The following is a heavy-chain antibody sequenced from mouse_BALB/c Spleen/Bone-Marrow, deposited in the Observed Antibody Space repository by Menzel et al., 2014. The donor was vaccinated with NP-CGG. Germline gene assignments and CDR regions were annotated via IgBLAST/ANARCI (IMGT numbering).Heavy chain of an antibody. Sequence: QVQLQQSGAELVKPGASVKLSCKASCYTFTSYYMYWVKQRPGQGLEWIGEINPSNGGTNFNEKFKSKATLTVDKSSSTAYMQLSSLTSEDSAVYYCTRGGDSPFAYWGQGTLVTVSA. CDR1: CYTFTSYY. CDR3: TRGGDSPFAY. V-gene: IGHV1S81*02. D-gene: IGHD2-13*01. CDR2: INPSNGGT. J-gene: IGHJ3*01.